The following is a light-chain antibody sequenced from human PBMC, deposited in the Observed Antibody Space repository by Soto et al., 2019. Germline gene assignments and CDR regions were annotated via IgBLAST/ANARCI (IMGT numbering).Light chain of an antibody. CDR3: MQALQTPPT. Sequence: DIVMTQSPLSLPVTPGEPASISCRSSQSLLHSNGYNYLDWYLQKPGQSPQLLIYLGSSRASRVPDRFSGGGSGTDFTLKISRVEAEDVGIYYCMQALQTPPTFGQGTKVDIK. J-gene: IGKJ1*01. CDR2: LGS. CDR1: QSLLHSNGYNY. V-gene: IGKV2-28*01.